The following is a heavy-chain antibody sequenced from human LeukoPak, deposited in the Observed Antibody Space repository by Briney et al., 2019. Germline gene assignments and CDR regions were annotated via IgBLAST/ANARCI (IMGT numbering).Heavy chain of an antibody. CDR3: ARREFGMVRGVANFDY. J-gene: IGHJ4*02. CDR2: IYPGDSDT. Sequence: GESLKISCKGSGYSFTSYWIGWVRQMPGKGLEWMGIIYPGDSDTRYSPSFQGQVTISADKSISTAYPQWSSLKASDTAMYYCARREFGMVRGVANFDYWGQGTLVTVSS. D-gene: IGHD3-10*01. V-gene: IGHV5-51*01. CDR1: GYSFTSYW.